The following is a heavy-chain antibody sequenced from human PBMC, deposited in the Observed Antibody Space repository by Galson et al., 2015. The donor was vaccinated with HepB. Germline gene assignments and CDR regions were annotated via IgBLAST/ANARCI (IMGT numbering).Heavy chain of an antibody. CDR3: AKGSRILYSNFDY. Sequence: SLRLSCAASGFTFSSYGMHWVRQAPGKGLEWVAVISYDGSNKYYADSVKGRFTISRDNSKNTLYLQMNSLRAEDTAVYYCAKGSRILYSNFDYWGQGTLVTVSS. V-gene: IGHV3-30*18. CDR2: ISYDGSNK. D-gene: IGHD2-8*01. J-gene: IGHJ4*02. CDR1: GFTFSSYG.